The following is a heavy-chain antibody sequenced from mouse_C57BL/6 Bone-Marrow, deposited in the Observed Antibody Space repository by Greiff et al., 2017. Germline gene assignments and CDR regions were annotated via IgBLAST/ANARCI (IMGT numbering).Heavy chain of an antibody. J-gene: IGHJ4*01. CDR1: GYAFSSYW. V-gene: IGHV1-80*01. Sequence: QVQLQQSGAELVKPGASVKISCKASGYAFSSYWMNWVKQRPGKGLEWIGQIYPGDGDTNYNGKFKGKATLTADKSSSTAYMQLSSLTSEDTAVYFFAAGYGISSRGSAMDYWGQGTSVTVSS. CDR2: IYPGDGDT. D-gene: IGHD1-1*01. CDR3: AAGYGISSRGSAMDY.